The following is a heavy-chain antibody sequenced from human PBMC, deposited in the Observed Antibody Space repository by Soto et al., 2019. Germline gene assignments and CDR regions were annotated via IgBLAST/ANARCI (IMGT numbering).Heavy chain of an antibody. J-gene: IGHJ4*02. V-gene: IGHV4-59*01. Sequence: QVQLQESGPGLVKPSETLSLTCSVSGDSISRYYWGWIRKPPGKGLEWIGYIYESGESNYNPSLKSRLTMSVDTSTNLFSLKLTSVTAADTAVYYCVRGPPGWWLAYWGQGTPVTVSS. CDR2: IYESGES. CDR3: VRGPPGWWLAY. D-gene: IGHD2-21*01. CDR1: GDSISRYY.